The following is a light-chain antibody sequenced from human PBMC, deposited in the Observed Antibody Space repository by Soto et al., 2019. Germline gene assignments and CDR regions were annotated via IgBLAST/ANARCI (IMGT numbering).Light chain of an antibody. CDR2: LAS. CDR1: QSVSSSY. V-gene: IGKV3-20*01. Sequence: DIVLTQSPGTLFSSPGERATLSCMASQSVSSSYLAWYQQKPGQAPRLLMYLASSRATGIPARFSGRGSGTDFTITISGLEPEDFAVYYCQQYGTSPWTFGQGTKVESK. CDR3: QQYGTSPWT. J-gene: IGKJ1*01.